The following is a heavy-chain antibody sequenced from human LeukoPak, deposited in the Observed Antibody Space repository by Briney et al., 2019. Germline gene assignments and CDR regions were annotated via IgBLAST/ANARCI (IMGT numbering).Heavy chain of an antibody. J-gene: IGHJ4*02. D-gene: IGHD5-18*01. CDR2: INHSGST. Sequence: SETLSLTCAVYGGSFSGYYWSWIRQPPGKGLEWIGEINHSGSTNYNPSLKSRVTISVDTSKNQFSLKLSSVTAADTAVYYCARRLGATAMVDYWGQGTLVTVSS. CDR3: ARRLGATAMVDY. CDR1: GGSFSGYY. V-gene: IGHV4-34*01.